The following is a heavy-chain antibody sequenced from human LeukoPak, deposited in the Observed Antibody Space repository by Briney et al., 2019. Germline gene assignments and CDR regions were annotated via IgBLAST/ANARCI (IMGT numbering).Heavy chain of an antibody. D-gene: IGHD3-16*01. CDR1: GGSISSGGYY. V-gene: IGHV4-31*03. J-gene: IGHJ5*02. Sequence: SETLSLTCTVSGGSISSGGYYWSWIRQHPGKGLEWIGNIYYSGSTDYNPSLKSRVSISVDTSKNQSSLKLSSVTAADTAVYNCARVLGLMDWFDPWGQGTLVTVSS. CDR2: IYYSGST. CDR3: ARVLGLMDWFDP.